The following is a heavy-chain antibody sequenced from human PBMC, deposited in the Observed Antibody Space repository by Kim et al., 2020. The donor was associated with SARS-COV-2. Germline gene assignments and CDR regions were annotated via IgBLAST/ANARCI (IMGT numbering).Heavy chain of an antibody. CDR3: ARGKAAAGTGLFDP. Sequence: GGCLRLSCAASGFTFSSYSMNWVRQAPGKGLEWVSSISSSSSYIYYADSVKGRFTISRDNAKNSLYLQMNSLRAEDTAVYYCARGKAAAGTGLFDPWGQGALVTVSS. J-gene: IGHJ5*02. V-gene: IGHV3-21*01. D-gene: IGHD6-13*01. CDR1: GFTFSSYS. CDR2: ISSSSSYI.